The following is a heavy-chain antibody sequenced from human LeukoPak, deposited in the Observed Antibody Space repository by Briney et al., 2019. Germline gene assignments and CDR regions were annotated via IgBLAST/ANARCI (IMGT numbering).Heavy chain of an antibody. Sequence: GEALKISCKGSGYSFNTYWIGWGREMPGKGLEWMGIIYPGDSDTRYSPSFQGQVTISADKAISTAYLQWSSLKASDTAIYYCARAHRSADYYDSSGYYYYWGQGTLVTVSS. V-gene: IGHV5-51*01. CDR2: IYPGDSDT. J-gene: IGHJ4*02. CDR1: GYSFNTYW. D-gene: IGHD3-22*01. CDR3: ARAHRSADYYDSSGYYYY.